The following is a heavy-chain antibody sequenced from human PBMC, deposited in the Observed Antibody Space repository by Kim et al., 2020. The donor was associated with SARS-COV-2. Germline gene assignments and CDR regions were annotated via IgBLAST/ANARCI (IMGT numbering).Heavy chain of an antibody. CDR3: AKDQGDIVVVVAAKPRGSYGMDV. CDR1: GFTFSSYG. V-gene: IGHV3-33*06. J-gene: IGHJ6*02. CDR2: IWYDGSNK. Sequence: GGSLRLSCAASGFTFSSYGMHWVRQAPGKGLEWVAVIWYDGSNKYYADSVKGRFTISRDNSKNTLYLQMNSLRAEDTAVYYCAKDQGDIVVVVAAKPRGSYGMDVWGQGTTVTVSS. D-gene: IGHD2-15*01.